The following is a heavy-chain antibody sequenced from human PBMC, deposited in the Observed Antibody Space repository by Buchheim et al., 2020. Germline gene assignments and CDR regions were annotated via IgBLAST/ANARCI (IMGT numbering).Heavy chain of an antibody. CDR3: ASHTSRLRWGTSFDY. J-gene: IGHJ4*02. CDR1: GSSISSSSYY. V-gene: IGHV4-39*01. CDR2: IYYSGST. Sequence: QLQLQESGPGLVKPSETLSLTCTVSGSSISSSSYYWGWIRQPPGKGLEWIGSIYYSGSTYYNPSLKSRVTISVDTSKNQFSLKLSSVTAADTAVYYCASHTSRLRWGTSFDYWGQGTL. D-gene: IGHD3-16*01.